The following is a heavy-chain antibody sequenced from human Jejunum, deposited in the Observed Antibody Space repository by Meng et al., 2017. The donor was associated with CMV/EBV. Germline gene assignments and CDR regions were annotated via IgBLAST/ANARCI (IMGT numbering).Heavy chain of an antibody. J-gene: IGHJ4*02. CDR3: ASPPPIGAALDY. D-gene: IGHD6-6*01. V-gene: IGHV3-66*01. CDR1: GFSVSSNF. CDR2: IYSGGGT. Sequence: QLGECGGGLVQPGGSLRLSCAASGFSVSSNFMSWVRQAPGKGLEWVSIIYSGGGTDYADSVKGRFTISRDNSKNTLYLQMNSLGAEDTAVYYCASPPPIGAALDYWGQGTLVTVSS.